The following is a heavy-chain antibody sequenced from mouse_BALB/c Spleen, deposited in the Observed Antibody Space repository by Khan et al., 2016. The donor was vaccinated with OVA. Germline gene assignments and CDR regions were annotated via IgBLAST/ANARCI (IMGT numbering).Heavy chain of an antibody. CDR1: GFTFSNYA. CDR3: TSVYFTTGVATPFAY. CDR2: ISSGGSYT. V-gene: IGHV5-9-3*01. J-gene: IGHJ3*01. D-gene: IGHD1-1*01. Sequence: EVKLVESGGDLVKPGGSLKLSCAASGFTFSNYAMSWVRQTPEKRLEWVATISSGGSYTYYPDSVQGLFTISRDNAKNALYLQMSSQRSEDTAIYDDTSVYFTTGVATPFAYWGQGTLVTVSA.